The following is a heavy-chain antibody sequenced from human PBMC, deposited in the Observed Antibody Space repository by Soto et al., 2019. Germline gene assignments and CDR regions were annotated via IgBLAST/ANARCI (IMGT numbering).Heavy chain of an antibody. D-gene: IGHD3-10*01. CDR3: ARENGFGEHMWWFDP. J-gene: IGHJ5*02. Sequence: EVQLVESGGGLIQPGGSLRLSCAASGFTVSSNYMSWVRQAPGQGLEWVSVIYSGGSTYYADSVKGRFTISRDNSKNTLSLQMNSLRAEDTAVYYCARENGFGEHMWWFDPWGQGTLVTVSS. CDR2: IYSGGST. CDR1: GFTVSSNY. V-gene: IGHV3-53*01.